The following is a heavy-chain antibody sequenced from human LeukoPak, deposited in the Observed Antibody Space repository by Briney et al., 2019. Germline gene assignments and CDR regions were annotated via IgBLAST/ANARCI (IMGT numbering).Heavy chain of an antibody. CDR2: IDYDGGSG. J-gene: IGHJ1*01. CDR3: TRNSGWYGLS. V-gene: IGHV3-23*01. Sequence: GGSLRLSCTVSGFTLSSYEMSWIRQAPGKGLEWVSSIDYDGGSGHYADSVRGRFTISRDNSNNTLFLHLNSLRGEDTAVYYCTRNSGWYGLSWGQGTLVTVSS. D-gene: IGHD6-19*01. CDR1: GFTLSSYE.